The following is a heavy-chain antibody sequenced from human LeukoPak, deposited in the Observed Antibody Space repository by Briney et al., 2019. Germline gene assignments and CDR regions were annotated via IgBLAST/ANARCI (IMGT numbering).Heavy chain of an antibody. V-gene: IGHV3-23*01. CDR2: ISDNIENT. D-gene: IGHD2-2*03. Sequence: GGSLRLSCAASVFPFSSYVMGWVRQAPGKGLECVSVISDNIENTYYADSVKGRFTISRDNSKNTLYLQMNSLGAEDTAIYYCATLGFCTSTSCSFVNWGQGTLVTVSS. J-gene: IGHJ4*02. CDR3: ATLGFCTSTSCSFVN. CDR1: VFPFSSYV.